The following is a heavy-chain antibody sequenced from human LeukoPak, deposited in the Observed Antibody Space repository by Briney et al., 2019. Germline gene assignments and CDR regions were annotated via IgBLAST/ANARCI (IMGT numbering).Heavy chain of an antibody. CDR2: INHSGST. V-gene: IGHV4-34*01. D-gene: IGHD3-3*01. CDR1: GGSFSGYY. J-gene: IGHJ5*02. Sequence: SETLSLTCAVYGGSFSGYYWSWIRQPPGKGLEWIGEINHSGSTNYNPSLKSRVTISVDTSKNQFSLKLSSVTAADTAVYYCARKAIIGVVVGPRFDPWGQGTLVTVSS. CDR3: ARKAIIGVVVGPRFDP.